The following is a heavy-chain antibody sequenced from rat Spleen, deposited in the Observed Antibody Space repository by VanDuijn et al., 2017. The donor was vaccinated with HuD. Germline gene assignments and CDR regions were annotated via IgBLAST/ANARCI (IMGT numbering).Heavy chain of an antibody. Sequence: EVQLVASGGGLVQPGRSLKLSCAASGFTFSDYYMAWVRQAPGKGLEWVSSVSSDGVNTYYPDSVKGRFTISRDNAENIVYLQMDSLRSEDTATYYCARQDYVYYGLYWYFDFWGPGTMVTVSS. V-gene: IGHV5-25*01. J-gene: IGHJ1*01. D-gene: IGHD1-6*01. CDR1: GFTFSDYY. CDR2: VSSDGVNT. CDR3: ARQDYVYYGLYWYFDF.